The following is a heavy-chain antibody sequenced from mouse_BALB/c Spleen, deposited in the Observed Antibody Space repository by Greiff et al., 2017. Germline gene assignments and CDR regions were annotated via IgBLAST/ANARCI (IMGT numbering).Heavy chain of an antibody. CDR2: ISSGGGST. D-gene: IGHD2-2*01. CDR3: ADYGYDRAY. J-gene: IGHJ3*01. V-gene: IGHV5-12-1*01. Sequence: EVQGVESGGGLVKPGGSLKLSCAASGFAFSSYDMSWVRQTPEKRLEWVAYISSGGGSTYYPDTVKGRFTISRDNAKNTLYLQMSSLKSEDTAMYYCADYGYDRAYWGQGTLVTVSA. CDR1: GFAFSSYD.